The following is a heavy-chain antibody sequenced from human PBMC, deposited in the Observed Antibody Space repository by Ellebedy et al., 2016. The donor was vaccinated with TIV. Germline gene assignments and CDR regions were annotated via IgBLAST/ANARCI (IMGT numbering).Heavy chain of an antibody. CDR3: ARVPYSSGWYFDY. CDR1: GASTDSYF. Sequence: MPGGSLRLSCSVSGASTDSYFWSWIRQPPGKGLQWIGYMYYSGSANYNSSLESRVTISIDTSKNQVALKLSSVTAADTAVYYCARVPYSSGWYFDYWGQGTLVTVSS. V-gene: IGHV4-59*08. D-gene: IGHD6-19*01. CDR2: MYYSGSA. J-gene: IGHJ4*02.